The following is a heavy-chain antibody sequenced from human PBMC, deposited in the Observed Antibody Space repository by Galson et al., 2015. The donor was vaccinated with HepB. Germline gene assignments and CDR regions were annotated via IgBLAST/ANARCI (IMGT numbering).Heavy chain of an antibody. V-gene: IGHV3-23*01. J-gene: IGHJ4*02. CDR2: ISGSGGST. CDR1: GFTFSNAW. Sequence: SLRLSCAASGFTFSNAWMSWVRQAPGKGLEWVSAISGSGGSTYYADSVKGRLTISRDNSKNTLYLEMNSLRVEDTAVYYCARYTSSSALDYWGQGALVTVSS. D-gene: IGHD6-6*01. CDR3: ARYTSSSALDY.